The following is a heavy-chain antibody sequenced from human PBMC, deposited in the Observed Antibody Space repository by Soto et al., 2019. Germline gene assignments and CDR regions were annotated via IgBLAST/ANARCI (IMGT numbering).Heavy chain of an antibody. V-gene: IGHV1-18*04. CDR3: ARDREYYYDSSGNYYYHYGMDV. J-gene: IGHJ6*02. Sequence: QVQLVESGAEVKKPGASVKVSCKASGYTFTNYGISWVRQAPGQGLEWMGWISGYSGNTKYAQKFQGRVTMTTDTPTNTAYMDLRSLRSDDTAVYYCARDREYYYDSSGNYYYHYGMDVWGQGTTVTVS. D-gene: IGHD3-22*01. CDR2: ISGYSGNT. CDR1: GYTFTNYG.